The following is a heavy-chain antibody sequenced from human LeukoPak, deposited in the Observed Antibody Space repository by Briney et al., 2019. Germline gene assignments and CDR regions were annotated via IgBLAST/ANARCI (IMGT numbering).Heavy chain of an antibody. CDR2: IWSSSGNT. J-gene: IGHJ4*02. CDR1: GFTFSSYA. D-gene: IGHD4-23*01. V-gene: IGHV3-23*01. CDR3: AKVHGTLTVESPFDY. Sequence: GGSLRPSCAASGFTFSSYAMSWVRQAPGKGLEWVSAIWSSSGNTYYADSVTGRFTISRDNSKNTLYLQMHSLRADDTAVYYCAKVHGTLTVESPFDYWGQGTLVTVSS.